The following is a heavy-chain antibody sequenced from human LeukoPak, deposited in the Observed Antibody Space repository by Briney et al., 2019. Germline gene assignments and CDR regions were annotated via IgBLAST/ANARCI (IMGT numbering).Heavy chain of an antibody. CDR2: IYYSGST. CDR3: ARVGPWEGFDR. CDR1: GGSISSYY. J-gene: IGHJ5*02. Sequence: PSETLSLTCTVSGGSISSYYWSWIRQPPGKGLEWIGYIYYSGSTNYNPSLKSRVTISVDTSKNQFSLKLSSVTAADTAVYYCARVGPWEGFDRWGQGTLVTVSS. D-gene: IGHD1-26*01. V-gene: IGHV4-59*01.